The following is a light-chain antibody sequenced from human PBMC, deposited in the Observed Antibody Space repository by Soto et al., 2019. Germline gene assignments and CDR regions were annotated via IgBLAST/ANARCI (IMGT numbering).Light chain of an antibody. V-gene: IGKV1-17*02. CDR2: DAS. J-gene: IGKJ1*01. CDR1: QGIRND. CDR3: QHYKAFSPWT. Sequence: IQMTQSPSSLSASVGDRVTITCRASQGIRNDLGWYQQKPGKAPKSLIYDASSLESGVPSRLSGSGSGTEFTLTISNLQPDDSATYYCQHYKAFSPWTFGQGTKVDIK.